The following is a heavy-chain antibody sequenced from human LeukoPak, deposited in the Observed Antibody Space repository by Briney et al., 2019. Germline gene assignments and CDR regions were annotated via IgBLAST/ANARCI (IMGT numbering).Heavy chain of an antibody. CDR1: GFTFSSYA. J-gene: IGHJ4*02. V-gene: IGHV3-23*01. CDR3: AKSRDSRYDYFDY. D-gene: IGHD2-15*01. CDR2: ISASGDGT. Sequence: PGGSLRLSCAASGFTFSSYAISWVRQAPGEGLEWVSAISASGDGTYYADSVKGRFTISRDNFENTLYLQTNSLRAEDTAVYYCAKSRDSRYDYFDYWGQGILVTLSS.